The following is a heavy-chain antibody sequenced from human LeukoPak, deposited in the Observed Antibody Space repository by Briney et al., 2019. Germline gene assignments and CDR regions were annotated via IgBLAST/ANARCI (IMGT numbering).Heavy chain of an antibody. J-gene: IGHJ4*02. CDR2: IYHSGST. V-gene: IGHV4-38-2*02. D-gene: IGHD5-18*01. Sequence: SETLSLTCTVSGYSISSGYYWGWIRQPPGKGLEWIGSIYHSGSTYYNPSLKSRVTISVDTSKNQFSLKLSSVTAAGTAVYYCARIRSYGYYFDYWGQGTLVTVSS. CDR3: ARIRSYGYYFDY. CDR1: GYSISSGYY.